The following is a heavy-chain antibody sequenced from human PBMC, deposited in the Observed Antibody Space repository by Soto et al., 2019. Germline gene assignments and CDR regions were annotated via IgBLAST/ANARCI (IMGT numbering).Heavy chain of an antibody. CDR2: MHYSGSA. CDR3: ARAMYLDFWKINY. V-gene: IGHV4-30-4*01. J-gene: IGHJ4*02. D-gene: IGHD3-3*01. CDR1: RASISSGDFY. Sequence: QVQLQESGPGLVKPSQTLSLTCTVSRASISSGDFYWSWIRQPPGKGPEWIGCMHYSGSAFYNPSLKSRLTMSVDTSKNQFSLRLSSVTAADTAVYYCARAMYLDFWKINYWGQGTLVTVSS.